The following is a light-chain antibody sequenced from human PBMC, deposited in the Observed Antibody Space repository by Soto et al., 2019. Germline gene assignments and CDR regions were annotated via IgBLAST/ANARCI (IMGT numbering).Light chain of an antibody. J-gene: IGKJ2*01. CDR1: QSVLYSSNNKNY. CDR3: QQYYSTSSYT. V-gene: IGKV4-1*01. Sequence: DIVMTQSPDSLAVSLGERATINCKSSQSVLYSSNNKNYLAWYQQKPGQPPKLLIYWASTRESGVPDLFSGSGSGTDFTLTISRLQAEDVAVYYCQQYYSTSSYTFGQGTKLEIK. CDR2: WAS.